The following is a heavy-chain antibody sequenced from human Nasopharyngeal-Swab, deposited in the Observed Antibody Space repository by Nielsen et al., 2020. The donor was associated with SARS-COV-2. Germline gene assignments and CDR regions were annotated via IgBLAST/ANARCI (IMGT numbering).Heavy chain of an antibody. CDR3: ARDTSVDIVLLYYGMDV. CDR1: GFTFNSHG. J-gene: IGHJ6*02. V-gene: IGHV3-30*03. Sequence: GESLKISCAASGFTFNSHGMHWDRQAPGKGLEWVAVISFDGSKKYYADSVKGRFNISRDSSKNTLYLQMNSLRAEDTAVYYCARDTSVDIVLLYYGMDVWGQGTTVTVSS. CDR2: ISFDGSKK. D-gene: IGHD5-12*01.